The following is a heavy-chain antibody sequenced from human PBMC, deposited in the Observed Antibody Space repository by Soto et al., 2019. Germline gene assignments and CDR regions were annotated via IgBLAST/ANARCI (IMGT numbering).Heavy chain of an antibody. CDR3: ARVGSFSGSYRPRGMDV. Sequence: SVKVSGKASGGTFSSYAISWVRQAPEQGLEWMGGIIPIFGTANYAQKFQGRVTITADESTSTAYMELSSLRSEDTAVYYCARVGSFSGSYRPRGMDVWGQGTTVTVSS. D-gene: IGHD1-26*01. CDR2: IIPIFGTA. J-gene: IGHJ6*02. V-gene: IGHV1-69*13. CDR1: GGTFSSYA.